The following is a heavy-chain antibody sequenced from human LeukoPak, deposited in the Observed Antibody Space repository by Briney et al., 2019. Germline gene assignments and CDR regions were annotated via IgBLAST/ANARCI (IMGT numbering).Heavy chain of an antibody. D-gene: IGHD3-9*01. Sequence: ASVKVSCKASGYTFTGYYMHWVRQAPGQGLEWMGWINPNSGGTNYAQKFQGRVTMTRDTSISTAYMELSRLRSDDTAVYYCARADRQTVYDILTRGWFDPWGQGTLVTVSS. CDR1: GYTFTGYY. CDR2: INPNSGGT. CDR3: ARADRQTVYDILTRGWFDP. J-gene: IGHJ5*02. V-gene: IGHV1-2*02.